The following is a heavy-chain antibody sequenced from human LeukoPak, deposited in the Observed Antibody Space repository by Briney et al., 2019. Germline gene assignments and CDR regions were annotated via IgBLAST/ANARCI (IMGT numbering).Heavy chain of an antibody. D-gene: IGHD3-22*01. J-gene: IGHJ4*02. CDR2: INHSGST. CDR1: GGSFSGYY. Sequence: SETLSLTCAVYGGSFSGYYWSWIRQPPGKGLEWIGEINHSGSTNYNPSLKSRVTISVDTSKNQFSLKLSSVTAADTAVYYCARGVDYDSPGYFDYWGQGTLVTVSS. V-gene: IGHV4-34*01. CDR3: ARGVDYDSPGYFDY.